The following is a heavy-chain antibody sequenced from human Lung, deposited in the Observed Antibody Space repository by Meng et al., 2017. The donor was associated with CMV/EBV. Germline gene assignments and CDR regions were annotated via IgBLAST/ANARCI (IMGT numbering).Heavy chain of an antibody. CDR3: ARGKQDAWELLAY. Sequence: VPPQESGPGLGKPAGTLSLTCGVSGVSISSTIRWTWVRQHPGKGLEWIGDIDDSGSTNYHPSLNSRISISLDKSKNHFSLKVNSVTAADTAVYYCARGKQDAWELLAYWGQGALVTVSS. J-gene: IGHJ4*02. D-gene: IGHD1-26*01. CDR1: GVSISSTIR. CDR2: IDDSGST. V-gene: IGHV4-4*02.